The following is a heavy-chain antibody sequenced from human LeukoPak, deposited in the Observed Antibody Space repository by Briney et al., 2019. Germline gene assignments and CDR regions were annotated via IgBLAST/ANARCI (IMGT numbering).Heavy chain of an antibody. D-gene: IGHD1-26*01. Sequence: GGSLRLSCAASGFTFSSHGMNWVRQAPGEGLEWLSYISSSGYRTIYVDSVKGRFTISRDNAKNSVYLQVNSLRDEDTAIYYCARTAYSGSYLDAFDIWGQGTMVAVSS. CDR2: ISSSGYRT. CDR1: GFTFSSHG. V-gene: IGHV3-48*03. J-gene: IGHJ3*02. CDR3: ARTAYSGSYLDAFDI.